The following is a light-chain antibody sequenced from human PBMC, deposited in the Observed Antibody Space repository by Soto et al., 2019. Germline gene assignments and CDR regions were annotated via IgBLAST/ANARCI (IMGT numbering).Light chain of an antibody. CDR2: GAS. Sequence: EIVLTQSLGTLSLPPGERATLSCRASQSGFSFYLAWFQKKPGQAPRLLIYGASSRATGIPDRFSGSGSGTEFTLTISRLEPEDSAVYYCHQYGNSPWTLGQGTKVEI. V-gene: IGKV3-20*01. J-gene: IGKJ1*01. CDR1: QSGFSFY. CDR3: HQYGNSPWT.